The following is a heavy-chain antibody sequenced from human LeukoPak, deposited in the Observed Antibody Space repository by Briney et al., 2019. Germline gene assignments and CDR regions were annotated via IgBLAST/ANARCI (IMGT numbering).Heavy chain of an antibody. D-gene: IGHD6-13*01. CDR2: ISSSRSYI. Sequence: GGSLRLSCAASGFTFSSYSMNWVRQAPGKGLEWVSSISSSRSYIYYADSVKGRFTISRDNAKNSLYLQMNSLRAEDTAVYYCAREAAAGPWGQGTLVTVSS. V-gene: IGHV3-21*01. CDR1: GFTFSSYS. CDR3: AREAAAGP. J-gene: IGHJ5*02.